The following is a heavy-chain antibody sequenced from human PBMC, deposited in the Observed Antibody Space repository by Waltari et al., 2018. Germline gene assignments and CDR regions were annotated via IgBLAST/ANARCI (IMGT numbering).Heavy chain of an antibody. CDR2: IWYDGSNK. CDR1: EFTFSSYG. D-gene: IGHD6-6*01. J-gene: IGHJ4*02. V-gene: IGHV3-33*01. CDR3: ARDSYSSSSGIDY. Sequence: QVQLVESGGGVVQPGRSLRLSCAASEFTFSSYGMHWVRRAPGKGLEWVAVIWYDGSNKYYADSVKGRFTISRDNSKNTLYLQMNSLRAEDTAVYYCARDSYSSSSGIDYWGQGTLVTVSS.